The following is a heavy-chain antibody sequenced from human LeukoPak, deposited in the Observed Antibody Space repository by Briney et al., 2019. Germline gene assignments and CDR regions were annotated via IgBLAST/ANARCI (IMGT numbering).Heavy chain of an antibody. Sequence: PGGSLRLSCAASGFTFSSYWMHWVRQAPGEGLVWVSRINSDGSSRSYADSVKGRFTISRDNANNTLYLQMNSLRAEDTAVYYCARHPTLYPDWGQGTLVTVSS. J-gene: IGHJ4*02. CDR3: ARHPTLYPD. CDR2: INSDGSSR. D-gene: IGHD2-8*01. V-gene: IGHV3-74*01. CDR1: GFTFSSYW.